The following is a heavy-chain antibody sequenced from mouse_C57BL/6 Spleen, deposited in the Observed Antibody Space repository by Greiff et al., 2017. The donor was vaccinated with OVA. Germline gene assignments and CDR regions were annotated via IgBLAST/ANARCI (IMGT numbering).Heavy chain of an antibody. Sequence: VQLKQSGPGLVQPSQSLSISCTVSGFSLTSYGVHWVRQSPGKGLEWLGVIWSGGSTAYNAPFISRLSISKDNSKSQVVVKMNSRQADDTAIDYCSSLADGYYRYFDVWGKGTTVTVSS. CDR2: IWSGGST. V-gene: IGHV2-2*01. CDR3: SSLADGYYRYFDV. J-gene: IGHJ1*03. D-gene: IGHD2-3*01. CDR1: GFSLTSYG.